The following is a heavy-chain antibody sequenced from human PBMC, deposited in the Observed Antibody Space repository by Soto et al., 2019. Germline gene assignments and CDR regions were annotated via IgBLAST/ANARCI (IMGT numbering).Heavy chain of an antibody. J-gene: IGHJ6*02. Sequence: GASRKISCTGSGYSFTSYWIGWVRQMPGTGLEWMGIIYPGDSDTRYSPSFQGEVTISADKSISTAYLQWSSLKASDTAMYYCARSIVLVPAATRDYYYGMDVWGQGSTVTVSS. CDR3: ARSIVLVPAATRDYYYGMDV. D-gene: IGHD2-2*01. V-gene: IGHV5-51*01. CDR2: IYPGDSDT. CDR1: GYSFTSYW.